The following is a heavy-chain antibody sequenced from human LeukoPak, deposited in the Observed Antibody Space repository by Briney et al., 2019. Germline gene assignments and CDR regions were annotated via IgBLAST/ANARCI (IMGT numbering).Heavy chain of an antibody. CDR2: ISSSSSYI. J-gene: IGHJ4*02. CDR1: GFTFSSYS. V-gene: IGHV3-21*01. D-gene: IGHD2-2*01. Sequence: GGSLRLSCAASGFTFSSYSMNWVRQAPGKGLEWVSSISSSSSYIYYPDSVKGRFTISRDNAKNSLYLQMNSLRAEDTAVYYCARDARYCSSPSCYQYFDYWGQGTLVTVSS. CDR3: ARDARYCSSPSCYQYFDY.